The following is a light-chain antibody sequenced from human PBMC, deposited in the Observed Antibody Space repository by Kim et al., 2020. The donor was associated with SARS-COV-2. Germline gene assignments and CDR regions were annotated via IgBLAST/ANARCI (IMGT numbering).Light chain of an antibody. J-gene: IGLJ2*01. CDR2: RDS. Sequence: ALGQAARITCGGNNIGSKNVHWYQQKPGQAPVLVIYRDSNRPSGIPERFSGSNSGNTATLTISRAQAGDEADYYCQVWDSSTGVFGGGTQLTVL. V-gene: IGLV3-9*01. CDR1: NIGSKN. CDR3: QVWDSSTGV.